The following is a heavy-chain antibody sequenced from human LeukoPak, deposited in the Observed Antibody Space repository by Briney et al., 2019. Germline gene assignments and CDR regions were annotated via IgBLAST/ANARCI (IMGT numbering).Heavy chain of an antibody. CDR2: IRYDGSDK. CDR3: AKANRGSYYGLGDYFDY. Sequence: GGSLRLSCSASGFTFSSYGMHWVRQAPDKGLVWVAFIRYDGSDKYYAESVKGRFTISRDNSKNTLYLQMNSLRTEDTAVYYCAKANRGSYYGLGDYFDYWGQGTLVTVSS. D-gene: IGHD1-26*01. J-gene: IGHJ4*02. V-gene: IGHV3-30*02. CDR1: GFTFSSYG.